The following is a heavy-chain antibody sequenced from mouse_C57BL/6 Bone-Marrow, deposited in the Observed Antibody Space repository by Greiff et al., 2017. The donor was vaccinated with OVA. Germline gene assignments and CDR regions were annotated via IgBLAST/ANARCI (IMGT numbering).Heavy chain of an antibody. CDR2: IWSGGST. V-gene: IGHV2-2*01. CDR1: GFSLTSYG. D-gene: IGHD2-5*01. J-gene: IGHJ4*01. Sequence: QVQLQQSGPGLVQPSQSLSITCTVSGFSLTSYGVHWVRQSPGKGLEWLGVIWSGGSTDYNAAFISRLSISKDNSKSQVFFKINSLQADDTAIYYCARSSNPYYYAMDYWGQGTSVTVSS. CDR3: ARSSNPYYYAMDY.